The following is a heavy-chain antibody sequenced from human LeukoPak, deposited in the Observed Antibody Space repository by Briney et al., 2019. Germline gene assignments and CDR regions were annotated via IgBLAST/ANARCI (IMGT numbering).Heavy chain of an antibody. Sequence: GESLKISCKGSGYSFTSYWIGWVRQMPGKGLEWMGIIYPGDSDTRYSPSFQGQVTISADKSISTAYLQWSSLKASDTAMYYCAGHSYGDPGPHYFDYWGQGTLVTVSS. CDR2: IYPGDSDT. CDR1: GYSFTSYW. D-gene: IGHD4-17*01. J-gene: IGHJ4*02. CDR3: AGHSYGDPGPHYFDY. V-gene: IGHV5-51*01.